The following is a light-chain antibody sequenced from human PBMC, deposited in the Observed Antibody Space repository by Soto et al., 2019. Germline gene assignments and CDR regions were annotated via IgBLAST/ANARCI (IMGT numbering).Light chain of an antibody. V-gene: IGLV2-23*02. Sequence: QSALTQPASVSGSPGQSITISCTATNTDVGNYNLVSWYQQHPGKAPKLMIYDDTKRPSGISDRFSGARSGNTASLTISGLQAEDEADYYCCSYATMTTVVVFGGGTKLTVL. CDR3: CSYATMTTVVV. J-gene: IGLJ2*01. CDR2: DDT. CDR1: NTDVGNYNL.